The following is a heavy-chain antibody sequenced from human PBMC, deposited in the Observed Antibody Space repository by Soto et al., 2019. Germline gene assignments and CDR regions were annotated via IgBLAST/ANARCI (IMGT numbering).Heavy chain of an antibody. CDR3: ARELHGGSYGMDV. CDR2: ITTAGDT. J-gene: IGHJ6*02. CDR1: GFTFSNYD. Sequence: GSLRLSCAASGFTFSNYDMHWVRQVTGKGLEWVSGITTAGDTYYPGSVKGRFTISREKAKNSLYPQMNSLSAGDTAVYYCARELHGGSYGMDVWGQGTTVTVSS. V-gene: IGHV3-13*01.